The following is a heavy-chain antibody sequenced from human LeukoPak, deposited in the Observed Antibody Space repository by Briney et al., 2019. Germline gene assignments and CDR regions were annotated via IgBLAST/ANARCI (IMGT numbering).Heavy chain of an antibody. D-gene: IGHD3-22*01. Sequence: SETLSLTCAVYGGCFSGYYWSWIRQPPGKGLEWIGEINHSGSTNYNPSLKSRVTISVDTSKNQFSLKLSSVTAADTAVYYCARGKKYYYDSSGYYRYFDYWGQGTLVTVSS. V-gene: IGHV4-34*01. J-gene: IGHJ4*02. CDR1: GGCFSGYY. CDR3: ARGKKYYYDSSGYYRYFDY. CDR2: INHSGST.